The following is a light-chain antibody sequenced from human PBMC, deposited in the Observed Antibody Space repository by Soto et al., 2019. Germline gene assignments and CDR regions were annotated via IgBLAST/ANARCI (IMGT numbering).Light chain of an antibody. J-gene: IGKJ1*01. Sequence: EIVLTQSPATLSLSPGERATLSCRASQSVSSNLAWYQQKPGQAPSLLIYGASTRATGVPARFSGSGFGTEFTLTISSLQSEDFAVYCCQQYNNWPRTFGLGTKV. CDR1: QSVSSN. CDR2: GAS. V-gene: IGKV3-15*01. CDR3: QQYNNWPRT.